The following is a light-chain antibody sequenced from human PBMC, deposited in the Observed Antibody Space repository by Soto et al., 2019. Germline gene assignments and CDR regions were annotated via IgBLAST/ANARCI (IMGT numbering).Light chain of an antibody. CDR3: QQYGSSPVT. CDR1: QSVSSSY. CDR2: NAF. V-gene: IGKV3-20*01. J-gene: IGKJ1*01. Sequence: EIVLTQSPGTLSLSPGERATLSCRASQSVSSSYLAWYQQKPGQAPRLLIYNAFNRATGIPDRFSGSGSGTDFTLTISRLEPEDFAVYYCQQYGSSPVTFGQGTKWIS.